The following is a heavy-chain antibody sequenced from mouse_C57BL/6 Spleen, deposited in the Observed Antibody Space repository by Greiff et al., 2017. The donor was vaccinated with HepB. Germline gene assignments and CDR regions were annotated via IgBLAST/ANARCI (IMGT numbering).Heavy chain of an antibody. D-gene: IGHD1-1*01. V-gene: IGHV1-50*01. J-gene: IGHJ3*01. CDR1: GYTFTSYW. CDR2: IDPSDSYT. Sequence: VQLQQPGAELVKPGASVKLSCKASGYTFTSYWMQWVKQRPGQGLEWIGEIDPSDSYTNYNQKFKGKATLTVDTSSSTAYMQLSSLTSEDSAVYYCARDYYGSSYRFAYWGQGTLVTVSA. CDR3: ARDYYGSSYRFAY.